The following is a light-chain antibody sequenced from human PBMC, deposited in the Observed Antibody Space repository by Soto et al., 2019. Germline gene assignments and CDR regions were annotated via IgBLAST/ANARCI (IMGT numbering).Light chain of an antibody. J-gene: IGLJ1*01. CDR1: SSDVGSYNY. V-gene: IGLV2-14*01. Sequence: QSVLTQPASVSGSPGQSITISCTGTSSDVGSYNYVSWYQQHPGKAPKLLIYEVSSRPSGVSNRFSGSKSGNMASLTISGLQAEDEADYSCSSYTSSSTYVFGTGTKLTVL. CDR2: EVS. CDR3: SSYTSSSTYV.